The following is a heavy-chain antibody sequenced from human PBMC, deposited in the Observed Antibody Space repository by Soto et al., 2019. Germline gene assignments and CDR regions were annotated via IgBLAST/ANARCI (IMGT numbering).Heavy chain of an antibody. D-gene: IGHD2-8*01. CDR2: ISAYNGNT. J-gene: IGHJ6*03. CDR1: GDTFTSYG. V-gene: IGHV1-18*01. Sequence: QVQLVQSGAEVKKPGASVKVSCKASGDTFTSYGISWVRQAPGQGLEWMGWISAYNGNTNYAQKLQGRVTMTTDTSTSTAYMELRSLRSDDTAVYYCARIVLMVYAPDYYYMDVWGKGTTVTVSS. CDR3: ARIVLMVYAPDYYYMDV.